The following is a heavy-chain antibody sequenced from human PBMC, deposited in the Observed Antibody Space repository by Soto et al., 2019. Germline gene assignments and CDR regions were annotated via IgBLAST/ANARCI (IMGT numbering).Heavy chain of an antibody. CDR1: GGSFSGYY. V-gene: IGHV4-34*01. Sequence: SGTLSLTCAVYGGSFSGYYWSWIRQPPGKGLEWIGEINHSGSTNYNPSLKSRVTISVDTSKNQFSLKLSSVTAADTAVYYCASRGSRITIFGVVIKDAFDIWGQGTMVTVSS. CDR3: ASRGSRITIFGVVIKDAFDI. D-gene: IGHD3-3*01. J-gene: IGHJ3*02. CDR2: INHSGST.